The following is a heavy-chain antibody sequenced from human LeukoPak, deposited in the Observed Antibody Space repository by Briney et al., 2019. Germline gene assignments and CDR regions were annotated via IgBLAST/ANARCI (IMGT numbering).Heavy chain of an antibody. CDR1: GGSISSGGYY. V-gene: IGHV4-61*08. Sequence: SQTLSLTCTVSGGSISSGGYYWSWIRQPPGKGLEWIGYIYYSGTTIYNPSLKSRLTISLDTSKNQFSLNLSSVTAADTAVYYCARGGSLVGDAFDIWGQGTMVTVSS. CDR3: ARGGSLVGDAFDI. CDR2: IYYSGTT. D-gene: IGHD5-12*01. J-gene: IGHJ3*02.